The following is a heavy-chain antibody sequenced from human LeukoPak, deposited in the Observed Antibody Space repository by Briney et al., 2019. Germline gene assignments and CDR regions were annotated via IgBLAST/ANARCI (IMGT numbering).Heavy chain of an antibody. V-gene: IGHV3-21*04. CDR2: ISGSGGST. D-gene: IGHD3-3*01. CDR1: GFSVSGYW. CDR3: ASAEFWSGYYGGAFDI. J-gene: IGHJ3*02. Sequence: TGGSLSLSCAVSGFSVSGYWMTWVRQAPGKGLEWVSAISGSGGSTYYADSVKGRFTISRDNAKNSLYLQMNSLRAEDTAVYYCASAEFWSGYYGGAFDIWGQGTMVTVSS.